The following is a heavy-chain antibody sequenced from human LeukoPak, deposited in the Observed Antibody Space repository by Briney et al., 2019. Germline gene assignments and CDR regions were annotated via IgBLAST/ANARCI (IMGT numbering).Heavy chain of an antibody. Sequence: SETLSLTSSVYGGSFSGYYWSWIRQPPGKGLEWIGEINHSGSTNYNPSLKRRVTILVDTSKNQFSLRLSSVTAADTAVYYCARHGAMAGTYDYWGQGTLVTVSS. J-gene: IGHJ4*02. V-gene: IGHV4-34*01. CDR2: INHSGST. CDR1: GGSFSGYY. D-gene: IGHD6-19*01. CDR3: ARHGAMAGTYDY.